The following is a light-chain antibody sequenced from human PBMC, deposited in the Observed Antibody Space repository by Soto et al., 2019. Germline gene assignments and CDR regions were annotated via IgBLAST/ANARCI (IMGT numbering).Light chain of an antibody. CDR3: SSYAGSSTYV. CDR1: SSDIGTYNV. Sequence: QSVLTQPASVSGSPGQSITISCTGTSSDIGTYNVVSWYQQHPGKAPKVMIYEATKRPSGVSNRFSGSKSGNTASLTTSGLQAEDEADYYCSSYAGSSTYVFGTGTKVTVL. J-gene: IGLJ1*01. CDR2: EAT. V-gene: IGLV2-23*01.